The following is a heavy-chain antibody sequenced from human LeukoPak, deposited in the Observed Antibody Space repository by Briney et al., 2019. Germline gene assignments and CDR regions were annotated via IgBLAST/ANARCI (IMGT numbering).Heavy chain of an antibody. Sequence: SETLSLTCTVSGGSISSSSYYWGWIRQPPGKGLEWIGSIYYSGSTYYNPSLKSRVTISVDTSKNQFSLKLSSVTAADTAVYYCARGYYDILTGYHTAKSEQFDYWGQGTLVTVSS. CDR2: IYYSGST. D-gene: IGHD3-9*01. J-gene: IGHJ4*02. V-gene: IGHV4-39*07. CDR3: ARGYYDILTGYHTAKSEQFDY. CDR1: GGSISSSSYY.